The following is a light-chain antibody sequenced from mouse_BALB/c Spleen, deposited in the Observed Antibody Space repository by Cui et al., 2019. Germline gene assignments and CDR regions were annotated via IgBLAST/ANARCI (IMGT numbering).Light chain of an antibody. CDR1: SSVSY. Sequence: QIVLTKSPATMSASPGEKVTMTCSASSSVSYMYWYQQKPGSSPRLLIYDTSNLASGVPVRFSGSGSGTSYSLTISRMEAEDAATYYCQQWSSYPRTFGGGTKLEIK. CDR2: DTS. V-gene: IGKV4-55*01. J-gene: IGKJ1*01. CDR3: QQWSSYPRT.